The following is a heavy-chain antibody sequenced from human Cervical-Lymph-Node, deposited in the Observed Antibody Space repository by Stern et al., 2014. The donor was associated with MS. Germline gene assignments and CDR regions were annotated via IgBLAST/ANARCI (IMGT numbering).Heavy chain of an antibody. D-gene: IGHD4-11*01. CDR1: GFTFSNYT. V-gene: IGHV3-21*01. J-gene: IGHJ6*02. Sequence: EVKLVESGGGLVKPGGSLRLSCAASGFTFSNYTMHLVRQAPGKGLEWVSSIRSSSTDIYYADSLTGRITITRDNAKNSLYLHMNSLRAEDTAVYYCARDHKKLEVTTGYYYYGMDVWGQGTTVTVSS. CDR2: IRSSSTDI. CDR3: ARDHKKLEVTTGYYYYGMDV.